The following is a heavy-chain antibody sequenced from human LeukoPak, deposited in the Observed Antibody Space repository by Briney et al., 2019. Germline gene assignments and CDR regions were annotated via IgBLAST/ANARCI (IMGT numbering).Heavy chain of an antibody. V-gene: IGHV3-66*01. CDR1: GFTVSSNY. J-gene: IGHJ1*01. CDR2: IYSGGST. CDR3: ARVQYSSGWPWQAGYFQH. D-gene: IGHD6-19*01. Sequence: AGGSLRLSCAASGFTVSSNYMSWVRQAPGKGLEWVSVIYSGGSTYYADSVKGRFTISRDNSKNTLYLQMNSLRAEDTAVYYCARVQYSSGWPWQAGYFQHWGQGTLVTVSS.